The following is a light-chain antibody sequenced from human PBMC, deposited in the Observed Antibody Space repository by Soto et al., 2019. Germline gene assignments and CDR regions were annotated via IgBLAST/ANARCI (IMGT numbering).Light chain of an antibody. CDR3: KQNNSITWT. CDR2: AAS. CDR1: QGISTY. J-gene: IGKJ1*01. V-gene: IGKV1-39*01. Sequence: DIQRTPSPSSLSSSVGARSTITWLESQGISTYLNWYQQKPGKAPKLLIYAASSLQSGVPSRFSGSGSETDFTLTISSLQPEDFATYSCKQNNSITWTFGQGTKVDIK.